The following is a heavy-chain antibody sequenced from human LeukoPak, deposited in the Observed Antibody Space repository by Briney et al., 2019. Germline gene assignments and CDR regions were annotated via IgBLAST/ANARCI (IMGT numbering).Heavy chain of an antibody. Sequence: PSETLSLTCTVSGGSISSYYWSWIRQPPGKGLEWIGYIYYSGSTNYNPSLKSRVTISVDTSKNQFSLTLSSVTAADTAVYYCASLYSSSWVDYWGQGTLVTVSS. V-gene: IGHV4-59*12. D-gene: IGHD6-13*01. CDR3: ASLYSSSWVDY. J-gene: IGHJ4*02. CDR2: IYYSGST. CDR1: GGSISSYY.